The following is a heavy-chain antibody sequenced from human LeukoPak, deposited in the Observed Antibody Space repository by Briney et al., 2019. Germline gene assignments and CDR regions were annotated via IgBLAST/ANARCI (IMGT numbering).Heavy chain of an antibody. Sequence: ASVKVSCKASGYTFTSYYMHWVRQAPGQGLEWMGIINPSGGSTSYAQKFQGRVTMTRDTSTSTVYMELSSLRSEDTAVYYCARARLRFLEWLFNTRNWFDPWGQGTLVTVSS. CDR2: INPSGGST. D-gene: IGHD3-3*01. CDR1: GYTFTSYY. V-gene: IGHV1-46*01. J-gene: IGHJ5*02. CDR3: ARARLRFLEWLFNTRNWFDP.